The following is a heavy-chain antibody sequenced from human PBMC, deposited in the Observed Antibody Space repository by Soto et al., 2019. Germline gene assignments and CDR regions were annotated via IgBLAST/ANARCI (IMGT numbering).Heavy chain of an antibody. J-gene: IGHJ4*02. CDR1: GFTSSSCA. V-gene: IGHV3-23*01. Sequence: GGSLRLSCVASGFTSSSCAMRWVRQAPGKGLEWVSVVSGSAGSTYYTDSVKGRFTISRDNSKNTLYLQMNSLRAEDTAVYYCAKVQGIEYYYDSSGYCFDYWGQGTLVTVSS. CDR3: AKVQGIEYYYDSSGYCFDY. CDR2: VSGSAGST. D-gene: IGHD3-22*01.